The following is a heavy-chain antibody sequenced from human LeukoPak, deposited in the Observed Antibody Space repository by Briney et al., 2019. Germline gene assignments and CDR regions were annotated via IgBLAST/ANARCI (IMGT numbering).Heavy chain of an antibody. D-gene: IGHD3-10*01. J-gene: IGHJ1*01. CDR3: AHRGVVREKYFLH. Sequence: SGPTLVKPTQTLTLTCTFSGFSLSRNTVGVGWIRQPPGRALEWLASIYWNDNKRYRPSLRDRVTITKDTSKNQVVLTMTNMDPEDTATYYCAHRGVVREKYFLHWGQGTLVTVS. CDR2: IYWNDNK. V-gene: IGHV2-5*01. CDR1: GFSLSRNTVG.